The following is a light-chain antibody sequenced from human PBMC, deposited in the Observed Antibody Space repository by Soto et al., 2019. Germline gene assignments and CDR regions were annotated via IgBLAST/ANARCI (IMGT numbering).Light chain of an antibody. CDR2: GAS. CDR3: EQDNNWPTWT. Sequence: EIVLTQSPCTLSLSPGERATLSCRASQSVSSSYLALYQQKPGQAPRLLIYGASSRATGIPDRFSGTVSGTECNITISSLKYEDLDLYYCEQDNNWPTWTSGQGTKVDIK. J-gene: IGKJ1*01. V-gene: IGKV3-20*01. CDR1: QSVSSSY.